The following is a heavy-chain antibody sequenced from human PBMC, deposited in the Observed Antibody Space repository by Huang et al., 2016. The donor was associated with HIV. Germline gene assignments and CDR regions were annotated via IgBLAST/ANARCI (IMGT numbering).Heavy chain of an antibody. CDR1: GGSFNNYY. Sequence: QVQLQQWGTGLLKPSETLSLKCAVYGGSFNNYYWSWIRQSPGKGPEWIGEINHRGKSTHTPSLRSRITMSIDTSKSQFYLNLTSVTTADTGVYYCARPKMIDGTPDSSWNYFDSWGQGTLVIVSS. CDR3: ARPKMIDGTPDSSWNYFDS. J-gene: IGHJ4*02. CDR2: INHRGKS. D-gene: IGHD2-21*01. V-gene: IGHV4-34*02.